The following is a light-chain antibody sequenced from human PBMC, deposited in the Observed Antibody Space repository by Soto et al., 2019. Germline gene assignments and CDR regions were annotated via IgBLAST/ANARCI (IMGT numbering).Light chain of an antibody. J-gene: IGLJ2*01. CDR1: KLGDKY. CDR2: QDS. CDR3: QAWDSSVV. V-gene: IGLV3-1*01. Sequence: SYALTQPPSVSVSPGQTASITCSGDKLGDKYACWYQQKPGQSPVLVIYQDSKRPSGIPERFSGSNSGNTATLTIIETQAMDEADYYCQAWDSSVVFGGGTKVTVL.